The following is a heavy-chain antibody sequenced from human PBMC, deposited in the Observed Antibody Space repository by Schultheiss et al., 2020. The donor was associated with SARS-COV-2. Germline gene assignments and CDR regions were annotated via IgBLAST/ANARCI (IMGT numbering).Heavy chain of an antibody. CDR2: IYNTGTT. Sequence: SETLSLTCAVYGGSFSGYYWSWIRQPPGKGLEWIGYIYNTGTTNYNPSLKSRVTISVDTSKNQFSLKLSSVTAADTAVYYCARENGYCSSTSCLRGRFDPWGQGTLVTVSS. V-gene: IGHV4-34*01. CDR1: GGSFSGYY. J-gene: IGHJ5*02. D-gene: IGHD2-2*03. CDR3: ARENGYCSSTSCLRGRFDP.